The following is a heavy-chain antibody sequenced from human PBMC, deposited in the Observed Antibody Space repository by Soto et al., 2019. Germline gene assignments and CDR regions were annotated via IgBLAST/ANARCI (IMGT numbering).Heavy chain of an antibody. Sequence: EVQLVESGGGLVQPGGSLRLSCVASGFMFDNYWMCWVRQGLGRGLEWLANIKPDGTVEQYVDSVKGRFTISRDNSKNSLYLQMNSLRADDTAVYFCATTTRSAPFDYWGQGTLVTVSS. CDR2: IKPDGTVE. CDR3: ATTTRSAPFDY. V-gene: IGHV3-7*02. CDR1: GFMFDNYW. J-gene: IGHJ4*02. D-gene: IGHD1-1*01.